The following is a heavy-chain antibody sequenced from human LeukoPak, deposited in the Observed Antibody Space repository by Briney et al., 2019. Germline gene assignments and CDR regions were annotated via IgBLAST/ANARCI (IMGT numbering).Heavy chain of an antibody. CDR2: IYYSGST. J-gene: IGHJ4*02. Sequence: SETLSLTCTVSGGSISSSSSYWGWIRQPPGKGLEWIGSIYYSGSTYYNPSLKSRVTISVDTSKNQFSLKLSSVSAADTAVYYCARHFCRGGDCYYMYYFDYWGQGTLVTVSS. V-gene: IGHV4-39*01. D-gene: IGHD2-21*02. CDR3: ARHFCRGGDCYYMYYFDY. CDR1: GGSISSSSSY.